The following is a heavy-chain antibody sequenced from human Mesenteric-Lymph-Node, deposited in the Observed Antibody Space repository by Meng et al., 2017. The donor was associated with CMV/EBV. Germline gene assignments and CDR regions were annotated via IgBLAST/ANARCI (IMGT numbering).Heavy chain of an antibody. D-gene: IGHD6-13*01. J-gene: IGHJ6*02. CDR2: ISSSSSTI. CDR1: GFTFSSYS. CDR3: ARDYSSSWYHHYYYYGMDV. Sequence: GGSLRLSCAASGFTFSSYSMNWVRQAPGKGLEWVSYISSSSSTIYYADSVKGRFTISRDNAKNSLYLQMNSLRAEDTAVYYCARDYSSSWYHHYYYYGMDVWGQGTTVTVSS. V-gene: IGHV3-48*04.